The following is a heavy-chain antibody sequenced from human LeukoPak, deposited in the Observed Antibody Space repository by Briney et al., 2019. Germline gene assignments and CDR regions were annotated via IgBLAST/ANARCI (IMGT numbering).Heavy chain of an antibody. D-gene: IGHD2-2*02. Sequence: GGSLRLSCAASGFTFSSYGMHWVRQAPGKGLEWVAFIRYDGSNKYYADSVKGRFTISRDNSKNTLYLQMNSLRAEDTAVYYCAKDQDQYTLGRDDAFDIWGQGTMVTVS. V-gene: IGHV3-30*02. CDR3: AKDQDQYTLGRDDAFDI. J-gene: IGHJ3*02. CDR2: IRYDGSNK. CDR1: GFTFSSYG.